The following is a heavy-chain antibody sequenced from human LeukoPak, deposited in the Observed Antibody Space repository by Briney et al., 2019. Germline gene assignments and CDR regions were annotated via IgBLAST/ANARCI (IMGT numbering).Heavy chain of an antibody. CDR3: VRGGTFSRSPIDY. J-gene: IGHJ4*02. CDR2: ISDDAGNT. V-gene: IGHV3-64*01. D-gene: IGHD2-2*01. CDR1: GFTFSNYA. Sequence: GGSLRLSCAASGFTFSNYAMHWVRQSPGKGLEYVSSISDDAGNTYYVNSVKGRFTISRDNSKNTLHLQMGSLRAEDMAVYYCVRGGTFSRSPIDYWGQGTLVTVSS.